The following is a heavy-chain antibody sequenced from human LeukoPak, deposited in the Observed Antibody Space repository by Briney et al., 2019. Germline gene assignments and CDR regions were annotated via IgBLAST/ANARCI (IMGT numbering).Heavy chain of an antibody. CDR2: INHSGST. D-gene: IGHD3-22*01. V-gene: IGHV4-34*01. Sequence: SETLSLTCAVYGGSFSGYYWSWIRQPPGKGLEWIGEINHSGSTNYNPSLKSRVTISVDTSKNQFSLKLSSVTAADTAVYYCAREGDYYDSSGYLVRAFDIWGQGTMVTVS. CDR1: GGSFSGYY. J-gene: IGHJ3*02. CDR3: AREGDYYDSSGYLVRAFDI.